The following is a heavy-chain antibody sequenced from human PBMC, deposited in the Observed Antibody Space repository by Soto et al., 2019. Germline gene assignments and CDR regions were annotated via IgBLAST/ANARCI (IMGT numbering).Heavy chain of an antibody. J-gene: IGHJ4*02. D-gene: IGHD3-16*01. Sequence: SETMSLTCTVSGGSTSSDNYWSWIRQPPGKGLEWIGHIYYSGNTDYNPSLKSRLAISIDTSKNQFSLKLSSVTAADTAVYFCAREGGESSDGLYYFDSWGQGSLVTVSS. V-gene: IGHV4-30-4*01. CDR3: AREGGESSDGLYYFDS. CDR1: GGSTSSDNY. CDR2: IYYSGNT.